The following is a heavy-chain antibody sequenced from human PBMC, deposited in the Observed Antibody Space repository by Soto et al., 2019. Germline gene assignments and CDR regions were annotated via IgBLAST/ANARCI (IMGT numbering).Heavy chain of an antibody. Sequence: SETLSLTCTVSGGSISSYYWSWIRQPPGKGLEWIGYIYYSGSTNYNPSLKSRVTISVDTSKNQFSLKLSSVTAADTAVYYCAGTRHDYIWGSYRPWGKGTLVPVSS. CDR1: GGSISSYY. D-gene: IGHD3-16*02. J-gene: IGHJ5*02. V-gene: IGHV4-59*08. CDR2: IYYSGST. CDR3: AGTRHDYIWGSYRP.